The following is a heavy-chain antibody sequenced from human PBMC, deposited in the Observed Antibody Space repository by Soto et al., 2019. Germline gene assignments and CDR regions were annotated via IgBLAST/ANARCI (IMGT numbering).Heavy chain of an antibody. CDR2: INPSGGST. CDR1: GYTFTSYY. Sequence: GVSVKVSCKASGYTFTSYYMHWVRQAPGQGLEWMGIINPSGGSTSYAQKFQGRVTMTRDTSTSTVYMELSSLRSEDTAVYYCARWGAKRCSSTSCHNWFDPWGQGTLVTVSS. CDR3: ARWGAKRCSSTSCHNWFDP. D-gene: IGHD2-2*01. V-gene: IGHV1-46*01. J-gene: IGHJ5*02.